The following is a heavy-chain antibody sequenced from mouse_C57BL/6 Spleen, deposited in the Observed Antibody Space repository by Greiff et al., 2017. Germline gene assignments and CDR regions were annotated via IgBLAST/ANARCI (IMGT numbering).Heavy chain of an antibody. J-gene: IGHJ3*01. D-gene: IGHD2-5*01. CDR1: GYTFTSYW. V-gene: IGHV1-52*01. CDR2: IDPSDSET. Sequence: QVHVKQPGAELVRPGSSVKLSCKASGYTFTSYWMHWVKQRPIQGLEWIGNIDPSDSETHYNQKFKDKATLTVDKSSSTAYMQLSSLTSEDSAVYYCARKGAYYSNYDWFAYWGQGTLVTVSA. CDR3: ARKGAYYSNYDWFAY.